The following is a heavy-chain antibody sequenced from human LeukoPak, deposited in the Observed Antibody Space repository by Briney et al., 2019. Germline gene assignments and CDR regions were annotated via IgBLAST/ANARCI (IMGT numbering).Heavy chain of an antibody. CDR3: ARVASGCYSGSCFFDY. Sequence: GASVKVSCKASGYTFTGYYMHWVRQAPGQGLEWMGWINPNFFNPNSGGTHFAPKFQGRVALTRDTSISTVYMEVSRLRSDDTAVYYCARVASGCYSGSCFFDYWGQGTLVIVSS. CDR2: INPNFFNPNSGGT. CDR1: GYTFTGYY. V-gene: IGHV1-2*02. D-gene: IGHD2-21*02. J-gene: IGHJ4*02.